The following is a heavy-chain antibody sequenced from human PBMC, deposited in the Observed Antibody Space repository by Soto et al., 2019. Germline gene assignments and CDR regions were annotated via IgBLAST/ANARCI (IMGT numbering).Heavy chain of an antibody. D-gene: IGHD6-19*01. J-gene: IGHJ6*02. CDR2: IYYTGGT. V-gene: IGHV4-59*01. CDR3: ARGMGTAVEAINYYYFYGMDV. Sequence: QVQLQESGPGLVKPSETLSLTCTVSGGSISSYYWTWIRQPPGKGLEWIGYIYYTGGTNYSPSLKSRVTISLDTSKNQFSLKLTSMPAADTAVYYCARGMGTAVEAINYYYFYGMDVWGQGTTVTVSS. CDR1: GGSISSYY.